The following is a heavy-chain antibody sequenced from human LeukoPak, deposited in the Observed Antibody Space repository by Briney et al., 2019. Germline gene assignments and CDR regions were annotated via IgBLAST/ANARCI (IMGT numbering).Heavy chain of an antibody. CDR3: ARVSGVAGTIRLDY. D-gene: IGHD6-19*01. V-gene: IGHV4-59*12. Sequence: SETLSLTCTVSGGSISSYYWSWIRQPPGKGLEWIGYIYYSGSTNYNPSLKSRVTISVDTSKNQFSLKLSSVTAADTAVYYCARVSGVAGTIRLDYWGQGTLVTVSS. CDR1: GGSISSYY. CDR2: IYYSGST. J-gene: IGHJ4*02.